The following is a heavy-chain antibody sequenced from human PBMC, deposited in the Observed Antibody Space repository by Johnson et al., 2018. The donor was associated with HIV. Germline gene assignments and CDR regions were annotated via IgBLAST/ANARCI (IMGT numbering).Heavy chain of an antibody. CDR2: IYSGGST. V-gene: IGHV3-NL1*01. CDR3: ARDERDYYDSHAFDI. Sequence: QVQLVESGGGVVQPGRSLRLSCAASGFTFSTYGMHWVRQAPCKGLEWVAVIYSGGSTYYADSVKGRFTISRDNAKNSLALQMNSLRAEDTAVYYCARDERDYYDSHAFDIWGQGTMVTVSS. D-gene: IGHD3-22*01. J-gene: IGHJ3*02. CDR1: GFTFSTYG.